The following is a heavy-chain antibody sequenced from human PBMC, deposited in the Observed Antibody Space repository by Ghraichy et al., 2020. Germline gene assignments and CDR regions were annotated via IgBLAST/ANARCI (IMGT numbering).Heavy chain of an antibody. CDR1: GYTFTSYA. Sequence: ASVKVSCKASGYTFTSYAMHWVRQAPGQRLEWMGWINAGNGNTKYSQKFQGRVTITRDTSASTAYMELSSLRSEDTAVYYCARDGVRDYGDLYYFDYWGQGTLVTVSS. CDR3: ARDGVRDYGDLYYFDY. CDR2: INAGNGNT. V-gene: IGHV1-3*01. J-gene: IGHJ4*02. D-gene: IGHD4-17*01.